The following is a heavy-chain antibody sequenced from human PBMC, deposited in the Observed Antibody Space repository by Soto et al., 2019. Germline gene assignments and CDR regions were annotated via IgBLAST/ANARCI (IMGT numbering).Heavy chain of an antibody. V-gene: IGHV3-30-3*01. D-gene: IGHD2-15*01. CDR3: ATDIVVVVAATPAQS. J-gene: IGHJ4*02. Sequence: QVQLVESGGGVVQPGRSLRLSCAASGFTFSSYAMHWVRQAPGKGLEWVAVISYDGSNKYYADSVKGRFTISRDNSKNTLYLQMNSMRAEDTAVYYCATDIVVVVAATPAQSWGQGTLVTVSS. CDR2: ISYDGSNK. CDR1: GFTFSSYA.